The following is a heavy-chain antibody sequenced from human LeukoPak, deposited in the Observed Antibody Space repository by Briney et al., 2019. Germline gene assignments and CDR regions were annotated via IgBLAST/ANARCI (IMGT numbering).Heavy chain of an antibody. Sequence: SETLSLTCTVSGGSITSNYWSWIQQPPGKGLEWIGHINDSGNTIYNPSLKSRVSISKDTSKNQFSLELSSVTAADTAVYYCARGPLWQGQYFDHWGQGTLVTVSS. D-gene: IGHD3-10*01. J-gene: IGHJ4*02. CDR1: GGSITSNY. V-gene: IGHV4-59*01. CDR2: INDSGNT. CDR3: ARGPLWQGQYFDH.